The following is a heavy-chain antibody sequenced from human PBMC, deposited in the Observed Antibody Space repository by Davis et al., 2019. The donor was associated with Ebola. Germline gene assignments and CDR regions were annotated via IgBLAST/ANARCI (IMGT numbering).Heavy chain of an antibody. D-gene: IGHD6-13*01. CDR1: GFTFSSYA. V-gene: IGHV3-7*01. Sequence: GGSLRLSCAASGFTFSSYAMSWVRQAPGKGLEWVANIKQDGSEKYYVDSVKGRFTISRDNAKNSLYLQMNSLRAEDTAVYYCARDPGSSWYFMDVWGKGTTVAVSS. CDR2: IKQDGSEK. CDR3: ARDPGSSWYFMDV. J-gene: IGHJ6*04.